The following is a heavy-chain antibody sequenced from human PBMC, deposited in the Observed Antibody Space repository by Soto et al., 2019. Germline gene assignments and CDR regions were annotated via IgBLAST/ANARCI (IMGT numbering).Heavy chain of an antibody. J-gene: IGHJ4*01. V-gene: IGHV1-2*02. Sequence: ASVKVSCNATGYIFTAYSMHWVRQAPGQGLEWVGWFNPNSGDTIYAQRFQGRVTLTGDTSISTAYMEFYILKSVDTAVYYCAREASAVESVDYWGHGNPVTVSS. CDR3: AREASAVESVDY. CDR1: GYIFTAYS. D-gene: IGHD6-19*01. CDR2: FNPNSGDT.